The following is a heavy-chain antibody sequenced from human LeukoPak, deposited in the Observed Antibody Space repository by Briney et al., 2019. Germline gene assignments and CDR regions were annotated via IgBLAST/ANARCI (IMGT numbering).Heavy chain of an antibody. V-gene: IGHV3-30-3*01. Sequence: GRSLRLSCAASGFTFSSYAMHWVRQAPGKGLEWVAVISYDGSNKYYADSVKGRLTISRDNAKNTLYLQMNSLRAEDTAVYYCARDNCSSTSCYDYWGQGTLVTVSS. D-gene: IGHD2-2*01. J-gene: IGHJ4*02. CDR1: GFTFSSYA. CDR3: ARDNCSSTSCYDY. CDR2: ISYDGSNK.